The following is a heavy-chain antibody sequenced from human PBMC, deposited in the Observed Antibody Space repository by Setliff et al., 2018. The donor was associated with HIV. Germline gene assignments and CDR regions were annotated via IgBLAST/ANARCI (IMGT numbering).Heavy chain of an antibody. CDR1: RESIVSYY. CDR3: SRAAYDVVDWLDP. CDR2: IHTSGRT. Sequence: PSETLSLTCAVSRESIVSYYWNWIRQPPGRGLEWIGYIHTSGRTKYNPSLKRRLTILVDTSKKQFSLRLTSVTAADTAVYYCSRAAYDVVDWLDPWGQGTLVTVSS. J-gene: IGHJ5*02. V-gene: IGHV4-4*08. D-gene: IGHD1-1*01.